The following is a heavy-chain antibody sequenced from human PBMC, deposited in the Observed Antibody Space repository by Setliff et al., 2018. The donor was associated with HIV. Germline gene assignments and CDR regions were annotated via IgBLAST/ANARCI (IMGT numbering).Heavy chain of an antibody. V-gene: IGHV3-30*02. CDR1: GFTFSSYG. J-gene: IGHJ4*02. CDR2: IRYDDTYK. D-gene: IGHD6-19*01. CDR3: AKNLYRSPWSPLDY. Sequence: GGSLRLSCATSGFTFSSYGMHWVRQAPGKGLEWVAFIRYDDTYKFYADSLKGRFTISRDNSKNTLFLQVNSLRVEDTAVYYCAKNLYRSPWSPLDYWGQGTQVTV.